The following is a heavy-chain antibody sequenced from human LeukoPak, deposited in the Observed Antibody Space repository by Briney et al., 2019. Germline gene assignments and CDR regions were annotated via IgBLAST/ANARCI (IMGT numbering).Heavy chain of an antibody. CDR3: ARGGDDIVATTLFDY. CDR1: GGSISSYY. J-gene: IGHJ4*02. D-gene: IGHD5-12*01. Sequence: SETLSLTCTVSGGSISSYYWSWIRQPAGKGLEWIGRIYTSGSTNYNPSLKSRVTMSVDTSKNQFSLKLSSVTAADTAVYYCARGGDDIVATTLFDYWGQGTLVTVSS. CDR2: IYTSGST. V-gene: IGHV4-4*07.